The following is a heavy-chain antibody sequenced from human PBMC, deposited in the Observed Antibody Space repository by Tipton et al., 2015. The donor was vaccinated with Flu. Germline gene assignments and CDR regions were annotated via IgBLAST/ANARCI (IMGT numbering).Heavy chain of an antibody. CDR1: SGSIRSTNYF. CDR3: ARLSYYDVDLKNFYFDY. V-gene: IGHV4-39*01. Sequence: QVQLVQSGAEVKPSETLSLTCTVSSGSIRSTNYFCAWIRQPPGKRLELIGSIYPSGTTYYNPSLKSRVTISVDTSKSQFSLKLRSVSAADTAVYYCARLSYYDVDLKNFYFDYWGQGALVTVSS. D-gene: IGHD3-10*02. CDR2: IYPSGTT. J-gene: IGHJ4*02.